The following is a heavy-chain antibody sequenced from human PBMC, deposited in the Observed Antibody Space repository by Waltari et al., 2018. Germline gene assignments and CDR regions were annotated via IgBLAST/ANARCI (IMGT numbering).Heavy chain of an antibody. CDR2: VYRSGST. CDR3: ARHAYSSSWYWYFDL. Sequence: QVQLQESGPGLMKPSETLSLTCSVSGDSISSYYWSWIRPPAGKGLEWIGRVYRSGSTNHNPSLKSRVTMSIDTSKNQLSLKVHSVTAADTAVYYCARHAYSSSWYWYFDLWGRGTLVTVSS. CDR1: GDSISSYY. D-gene: IGHD6-13*01. J-gene: IGHJ2*01. V-gene: IGHV4-4*07.